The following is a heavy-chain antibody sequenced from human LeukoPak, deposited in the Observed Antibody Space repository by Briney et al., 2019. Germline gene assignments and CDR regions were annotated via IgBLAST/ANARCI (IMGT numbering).Heavy chain of an antibody. Sequence: PGGSLRLSCAASGFTFSTFTISWVRQAPGKGLEWVSYISNSGNTIKEADSVKGRFTISRDNAQNSLFLQMKSLRAEDTAVYYCARYRVITNDYFDSWGQGTLVTVSS. CDR1: GFTFSTFT. J-gene: IGHJ4*02. CDR2: ISNSGNTI. D-gene: IGHD3-16*01. CDR3: ARYRVITNDYFDS. V-gene: IGHV3-48*04.